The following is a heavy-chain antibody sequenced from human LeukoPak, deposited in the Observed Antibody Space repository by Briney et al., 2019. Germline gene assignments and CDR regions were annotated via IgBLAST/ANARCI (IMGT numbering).Heavy chain of an antibody. CDR2: INPGGGST. Sequence: ASVKVSCKASGYTFTSYYMHWVRQAPGQGLEWMGIINPGGGSTSYAQKFQGRVTMTRDTSTSTVYMELSSLRSEDTAVYYCARDLNSSPAPSHFDYWGQGTLVTVSS. J-gene: IGHJ4*02. CDR1: GYTFTSYY. V-gene: IGHV1-46*01. CDR3: ARDLNSSPAPSHFDY. D-gene: IGHD6-19*01.